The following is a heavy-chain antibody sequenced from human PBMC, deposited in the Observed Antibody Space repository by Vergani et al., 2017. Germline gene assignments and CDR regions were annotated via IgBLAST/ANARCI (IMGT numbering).Heavy chain of an antibody. D-gene: IGHD3-16*01. CDR2: IYYSGST. CDR3: ARDLLGLDSYYYYGMDV. J-gene: IGHJ6*02. Sequence: QVQLQESGPGLVKPSQTLSLTCTVSGGSISSGGYYWSWIRQHPGKGLEWIGYIYYSGSTYYNPSLKSRVTISVDTSKNQFSLKLSSVTAADTAVYYCARDLLGLDSYYYYGMDVWGQGTTVTVSS. CDR1: GGSISSGGYY. V-gene: IGHV4-31*03.